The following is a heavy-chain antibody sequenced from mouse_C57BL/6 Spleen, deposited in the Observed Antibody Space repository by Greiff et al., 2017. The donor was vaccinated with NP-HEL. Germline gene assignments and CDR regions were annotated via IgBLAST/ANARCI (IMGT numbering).Heavy chain of an antibody. D-gene: IGHD2-3*01. CDR1: GYTFTSYW. Sequence: VQLQQPGAELVKPGASVKLSCKASGYTFTSYWMQWVKQRPGQGLEWIGEIDPSDRYTNYNQKFKGKATLTVDTSSSTAYMQRISLTSEEFAVYDCARFNDGDSDYWGQGTTLTVSS. CDR3: ARFNDGDSDY. CDR2: IDPSDRYT. J-gene: IGHJ2*01. V-gene: IGHV1-50*01.